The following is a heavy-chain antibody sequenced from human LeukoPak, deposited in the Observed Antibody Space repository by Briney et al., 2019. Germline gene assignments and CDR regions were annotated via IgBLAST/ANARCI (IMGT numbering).Heavy chain of an antibody. D-gene: IGHD6-19*01. J-gene: IGHJ5*02. V-gene: IGHV1-18*01. CDR3: ARDRSNGWTGVFDP. CDR2: ISAYNGNT. Sequence: GASVEVSCKASGYTFTSYGISWVRQAPGQGLEWMGWISAYNGNTNYAQKLQGRVTMTTDTSTSTAYMELRSLGSDDTAVYYCARDRSNGWTGVFDPWGQGTLVTVSS. CDR1: GYTFTSYG.